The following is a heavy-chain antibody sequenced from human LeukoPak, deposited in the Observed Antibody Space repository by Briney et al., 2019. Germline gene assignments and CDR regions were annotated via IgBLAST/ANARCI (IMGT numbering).Heavy chain of an antibody. Sequence: GGSLRLPCTASRFTFHNYRMSWAREATGKALEWVSSEKGDGGNTCYADSVTVRFTISRDHSKSTLIIQMNSRRGEDRALYYYTKRGKYGGALDHFADWAQGTLVTVSS. J-gene: IGHJ4*02. CDR2: EKGDGGNT. CDR3: TKRGKYGGALDHFAD. V-gene: IGHV3-23*01. CDR1: RFTFHNYR. D-gene: IGHD3/OR15-3a*01.